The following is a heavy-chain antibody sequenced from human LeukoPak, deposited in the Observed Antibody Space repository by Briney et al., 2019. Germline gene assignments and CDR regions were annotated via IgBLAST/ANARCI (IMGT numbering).Heavy chain of an antibody. CDR3: ARAPFF. CDR1: GGSISSSY. J-gene: IGHJ4*02. CDR2: IYYSGST. D-gene: IGHD2/OR15-2a*01. V-gene: IGHV4-59*01. Sequence: SKTLSLTCTVSGGSISSSYWSWIRQPPGKGLEWIGYIYYSGSTNYNPSLKSRVTISVDTSKNQFSLKLSSVTAADTAVYYCARAPFFWGQGTLVTVSS.